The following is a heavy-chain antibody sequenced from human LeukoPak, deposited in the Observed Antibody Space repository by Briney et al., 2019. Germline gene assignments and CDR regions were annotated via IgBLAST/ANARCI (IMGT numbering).Heavy chain of an antibody. Sequence: SETLSLTCTVSGGSISSYYWSWIRQPPGKGLEWIGYIYYSGSTNYNPSLKSRVTISVDTSKNQFSLKLSSVTAADTAVYYCARVDEIGELSHLDYWGQGTLVTVSS. CDR1: GGSISSYY. V-gene: IGHV4-59*01. CDR3: ARVDEIGELSHLDY. CDR2: IYYSGST. D-gene: IGHD3-10*01. J-gene: IGHJ4*02.